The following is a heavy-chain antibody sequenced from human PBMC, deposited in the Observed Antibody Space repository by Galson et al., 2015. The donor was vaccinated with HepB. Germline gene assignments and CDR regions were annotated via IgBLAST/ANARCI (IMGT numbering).Heavy chain of an antibody. J-gene: IGHJ4*02. CDR3: TRGFPYYNNELNDY. Sequence: SLRLSCAASGFTFTGYAMNWVRQPPGWGLEWISSISSGGSYIYYADSVKGRFTISRDNARNSLFLQLNSLRAEDTAVYYCTRGFPYYNNELNDYWGQGTLVTISS. V-gene: IGHV3-21*01. CDR2: ISSGGSYI. CDR1: GFTFTGYA. D-gene: IGHD3-22*01.